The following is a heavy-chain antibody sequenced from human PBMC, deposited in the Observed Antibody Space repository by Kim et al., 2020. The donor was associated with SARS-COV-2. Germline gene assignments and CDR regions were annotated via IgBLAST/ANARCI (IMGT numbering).Heavy chain of an antibody. CDR1: GFTFSSYS. Sequence: GGSLRLSCAASGFTFSSYSMNWVRQAPGKGLEWVSSISSSSSYIYYADSVKGRFTISRDNAKNSLYLQMNSLRAEDTAVYYCARDRITMVRGACAFDIWGQGTMVTVSS. CDR3: ARDRITMVRGACAFDI. J-gene: IGHJ3*02. CDR2: ISSSSSYI. D-gene: IGHD3-10*01. V-gene: IGHV3-21*01.